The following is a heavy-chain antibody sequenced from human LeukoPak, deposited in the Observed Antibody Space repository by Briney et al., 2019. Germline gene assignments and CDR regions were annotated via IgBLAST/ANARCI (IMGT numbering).Heavy chain of an antibody. CDR1: GGPFSTYS. CDR2: ITHSGST. V-gene: IGHV4-34*01. CDR3: ARRTRSGDFRFDY. J-gene: IGHJ4*02. D-gene: IGHD3-16*01. Sequence: PSETLSLTCAVKGGPFSTYSWTWIRHTPGKGLEWIGEITHSGSTSFNPSLKSRVAMSIDSSKYQFSLTLDSVTAADTAVYYCARRTRSGDFRFDYWGQGTLVTVSS.